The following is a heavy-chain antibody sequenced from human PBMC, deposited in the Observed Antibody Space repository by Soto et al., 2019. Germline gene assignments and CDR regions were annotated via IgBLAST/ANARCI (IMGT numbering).Heavy chain of an antibody. V-gene: IGHV4-59*01. D-gene: IGHD1-1*01. CDR2: IYYSGST. J-gene: IGHJ6*02. Sequence: SETLSLTCTVSGGSISSYYWSWIRQPPGKGLEWIGYIYYSGSTNYNPSLKSRVTISVDTSKNQFSLKLSSVTAADTAVYYCARLELDIYGMDVWGQGTTVTVSS. CDR1: GGSISSYY. CDR3: ARLELDIYGMDV.